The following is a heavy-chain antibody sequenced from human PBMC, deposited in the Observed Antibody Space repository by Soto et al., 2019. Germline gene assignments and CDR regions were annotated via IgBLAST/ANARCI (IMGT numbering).Heavy chain of an antibody. D-gene: IGHD3-3*01. Sequence: SETLSLTCTVSGGSISSYYWSWIRQPPGKGLEWIGYIYYSGSTNYNPSLKSRVTISVDTSKNQFSLKLSSVTAADTAVYYCGREVFWSGNNYYYYMDVWGKGTTVTVPS. CDR2: IYYSGST. CDR3: GREVFWSGNNYYYYMDV. J-gene: IGHJ6*03. V-gene: IGHV4-59*01. CDR1: GGSISSYY.